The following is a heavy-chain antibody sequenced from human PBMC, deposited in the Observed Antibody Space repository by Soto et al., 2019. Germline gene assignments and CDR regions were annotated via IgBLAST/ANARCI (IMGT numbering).Heavy chain of an antibody. CDR1: GFTVSNNH. D-gene: IGHD1-1*01. CDR3: AGRVTTAASLDY. V-gene: IGHV3-53*01. J-gene: IGHJ4*02. CDR2: VHGGCST. Sequence: VQLVESGGGLIQPGGSLRLSCAASGFTVSNNHMTWVRQAAGKGLELVSFVHGGCSTSYVDSVKGRFTISRDNSTNTLSPQMDSLRAEDTVISYWAGRVTTAASLDYWGRGTLVTVSS.